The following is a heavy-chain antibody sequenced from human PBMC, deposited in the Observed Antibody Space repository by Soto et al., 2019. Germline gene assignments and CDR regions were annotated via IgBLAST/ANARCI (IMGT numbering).Heavy chain of an antibody. D-gene: IGHD4-4*01. CDR3: AKGHSDYQGDYNYYGMDV. J-gene: IGHJ6*02. Sequence: GGSLRLSCAASGFPFSSYAISWVRQAPGKGLEWVAASTGAGGSTYKVDSEKGRFTISRDNSKKTVYLQLYGLRAEDTAIYYCAKGHSDYQGDYNYYGMDVWGQGTTVTVSS. V-gene: IGHV3-23*01. CDR2: STGAGGST. CDR1: GFPFSSYA.